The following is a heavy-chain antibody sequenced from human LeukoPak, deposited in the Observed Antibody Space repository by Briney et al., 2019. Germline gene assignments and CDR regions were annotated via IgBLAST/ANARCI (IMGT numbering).Heavy chain of an antibody. D-gene: IGHD3-3*01. J-gene: IGHJ3*02. Sequence: GGSLRLSCAASGFTFSSYWMSWVRQAPGKGLEWVANIKQDGSEKYYVDSVKGRFTISRDNAKNSLYLQMNSLRAEDTAVYYCAGGFLERSYAFDIWGQGTMVTVSS. CDR2: IKQDGSEK. CDR1: GFTFSSYW. CDR3: AGGFLERSYAFDI. V-gene: IGHV3-7*01.